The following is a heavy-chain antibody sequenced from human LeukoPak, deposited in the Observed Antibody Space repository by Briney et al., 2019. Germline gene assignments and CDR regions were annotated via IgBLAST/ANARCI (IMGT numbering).Heavy chain of an antibody. Sequence: GGSLRLSCAASGVSFSSYAMSWVRQAPGKGLEWVSAISGSGGSTYYADSVKGRFTISRDNSKNTLYLQMNSLRAEDTAVYYCAKGKRVWFGELSFDYWGQGTLVTVSS. CDR1: GVSFSSYA. J-gene: IGHJ4*02. CDR3: AKGKRVWFGELSFDY. D-gene: IGHD3-10*01. CDR2: ISGSGGST. V-gene: IGHV3-23*01.